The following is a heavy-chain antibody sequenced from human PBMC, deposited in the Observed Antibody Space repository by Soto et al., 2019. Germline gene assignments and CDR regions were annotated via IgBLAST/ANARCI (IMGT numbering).Heavy chain of an antibody. J-gene: IGHJ4*02. Sequence: QVQLVQSGGGVVQPGTSLRLSCAASGFIFKKFGMQWVRQAPGKGLEWVSVIWHDGKNYEYADSVRGRFTVSRDNRKHTLYLYMNNLRADDTAVYYCARVPGEVEAMDHWGQGTLVTVSS. V-gene: IGHV3-33*01. CDR3: ARVPGEVEAMDH. CDR1: GFIFKKFG. CDR2: IWHDGKNY. D-gene: IGHD3-10*01.